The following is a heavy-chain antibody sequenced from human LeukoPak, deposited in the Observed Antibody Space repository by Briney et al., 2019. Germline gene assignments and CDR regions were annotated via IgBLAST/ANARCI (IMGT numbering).Heavy chain of an antibody. J-gene: IGHJ4*02. Sequence: SETLSLTCTVSGGSISGSSYYWGWIRQPPGKGLEWIGSIYYSGSTYYNTSLKSRATISIDRSKNYLSLKLTSVTAADTAVYYCARVFDSWGQGTLVTVSS. CDR2: IYYSGST. CDR1: GGSISGSSYY. CDR3: ARVFDS. V-gene: IGHV4-39*07.